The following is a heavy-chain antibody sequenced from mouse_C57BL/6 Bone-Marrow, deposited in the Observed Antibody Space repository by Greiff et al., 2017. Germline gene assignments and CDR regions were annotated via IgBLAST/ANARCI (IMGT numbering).Heavy chain of an antibody. Sequence: EVMLVASGGDLVKPGGSLKISCAASGFTFRSYGMSWVRQTPDKRLALVATLSSGGSFPYYTDSVKGRFTISRDTAKNTLYLQMSSLKSEDTVMYYCARQTFGYWGQRTSVTVSS. J-gene: IGHJ4*01. CDR2: LSSGGSFP. CDR3: ARQTFGY. V-gene: IGHV5-6*02. CDR1: GFTFRSYG.